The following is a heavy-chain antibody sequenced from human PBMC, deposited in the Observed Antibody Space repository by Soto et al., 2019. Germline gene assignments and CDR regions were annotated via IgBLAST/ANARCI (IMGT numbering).Heavy chain of an antibody. V-gene: IGHV3-30*18. D-gene: IGHD2-2*01. CDR2: ISYDGSNK. CDR1: GFTFSSYG. CDR3: AKDLGSRGGY. J-gene: IGHJ4*02. Sequence: QVQLVESGGGVVQPGRSLRLSCAASGFTFSSYGMQWVRQAPGKGLEWVAVISYDGSNKYYADSVKGRFTISRDNSKNTRYLQMNSLRVEDTAVYYCAKDLGSRGGYWGQGTLVTVSS.